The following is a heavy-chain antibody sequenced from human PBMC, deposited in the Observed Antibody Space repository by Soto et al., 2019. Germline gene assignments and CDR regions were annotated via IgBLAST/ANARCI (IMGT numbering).Heavy chain of an antibody. Sequence: QVLLVEAGGGVVQPGMSLRLSCVASGFMFSKYGIHWVRQAPGKGLEWVGFISYDGSSQYYSDSVKGRLTISRDNSKNTGSLQMIRLRVEDTSVYYCPSDAFDSVFDCWGQGTLVSVSS. V-gene: IGHV3-33*01. CDR3: PSDAFDSVFDC. D-gene: IGHD3-10*01. CDR2: ISYDGSSQ. J-gene: IGHJ4*02. CDR1: GFMFSKYG.